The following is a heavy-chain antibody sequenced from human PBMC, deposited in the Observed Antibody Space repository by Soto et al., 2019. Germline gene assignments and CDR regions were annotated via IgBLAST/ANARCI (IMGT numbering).Heavy chain of an antibody. Sequence: QVQLVESGGGVVQPGRSLRLSCAASGFTFSSYAMHWVRQAPGKGLEWVAVISYDGSNKYYAASVKGRFTISRDNSKNTLYLQMNSLRAEDTAVYYCARDFSAGTDVYWGQGTLVTVSS. CDR1: GFTFSSYA. D-gene: IGHD6-19*01. V-gene: IGHV3-30-3*01. CDR2: ISYDGSNK. J-gene: IGHJ4*02. CDR3: ARDFSAGTDVY.